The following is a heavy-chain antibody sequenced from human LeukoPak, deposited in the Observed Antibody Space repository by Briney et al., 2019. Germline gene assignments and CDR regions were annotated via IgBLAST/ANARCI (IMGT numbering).Heavy chain of an antibody. CDR1: GGSISSYY. CDR2: IYYSGST. V-gene: IGHV4-59*01. CDR3: ARATGTYSSSWYY. D-gene: IGHD6-13*01. Sequence: SETLSLTCTVSGGSISSYYWSWIRQPPGKGLEWLGNIYYSGSTNYNPSLKSRVTMSVDTSKNQFSLKLSAVTAADTAVYYCARATGTYSSSWYYWGQGTLVTVSS. J-gene: IGHJ4*02.